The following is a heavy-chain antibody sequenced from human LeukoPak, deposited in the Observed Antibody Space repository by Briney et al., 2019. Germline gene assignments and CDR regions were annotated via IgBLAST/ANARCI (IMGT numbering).Heavy chain of an antibody. J-gene: IGHJ2*01. Sequence: SQTLSLTCAVSGGSISSGGYSWSWIRQPPGKGLEWIGYIYHSGSTYYNPSLKSRVTISVDGSKNQFSLKLSSVTAADTAVYYCARGARGVVAATPGWYFDLWGRGTLVTVSS. CDR3: ARGARGVVAATPGWYFDL. V-gene: IGHV4-30-2*01. CDR2: IYHSGST. CDR1: GGSISSGGYS. D-gene: IGHD2-15*01.